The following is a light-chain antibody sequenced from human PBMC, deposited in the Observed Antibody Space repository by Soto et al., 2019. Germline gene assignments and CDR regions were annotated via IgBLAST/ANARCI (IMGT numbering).Light chain of an antibody. Sequence: VLTQSPGTLSSSPGERATLSCRASQSVTSSHLDWYQQKPGQAPRLLIYGASNRATGIPARFRGSGSGTDFTLTISRLEPEDFAVYYCHHYGTSRMFGLATKVEIK. CDR1: QSVTSSH. CDR2: GAS. J-gene: IGKJ1*01. CDR3: HHYGTSRM. V-gene: IGKV3-20*01.